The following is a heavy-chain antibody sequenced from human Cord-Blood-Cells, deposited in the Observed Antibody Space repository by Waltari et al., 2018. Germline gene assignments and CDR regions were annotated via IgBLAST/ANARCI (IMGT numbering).Heavy chain of an antibody. CDR1: GGSFSGYS. V-gene: IGHV4-34*01. CDR3: ARVGPYGSVPSIDDY. CDR2: INHSGST. Sequence: VHLQQWGAALLKPSETLTLTCAVSGGSFSGYSWSCLPQPPGKGLEWIGEINHSGSTNYNPSLKSRVTISVDTSKNQFSLKLSSVTAADTAVYYCARVGPYGSVPSIDDYWGQGTLVTVSS. J-gene: IGHJ4*02. D-gene: IGHD3-10*01.